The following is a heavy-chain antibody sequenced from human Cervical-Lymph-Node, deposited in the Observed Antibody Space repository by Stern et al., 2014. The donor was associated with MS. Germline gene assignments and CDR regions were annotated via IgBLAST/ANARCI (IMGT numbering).Heavy chain of an antibody. J-gene: IGHJ4*02. CDR2: IYYSGTT. Sequence: QVQLQESGPGLVKPSETLSLTCSVSGGSISRSTYYWGWIRQPPGKGLEWIGSIYYSGTTYYNPSLKSRVTIDTSTNQFSLRLTFGTAADTAVYYCARHDGWLPHYWSQGTLVTVSS. CDR3: ARHDGWLPHY. V-gene: IGHV4-39*01. D-gene: IGHD5-12*01. CDR1: GGSISRSTYY.